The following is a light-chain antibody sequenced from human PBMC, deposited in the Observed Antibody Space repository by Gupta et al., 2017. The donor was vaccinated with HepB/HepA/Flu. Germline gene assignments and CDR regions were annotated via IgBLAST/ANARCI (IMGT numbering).Light chain of an antibody. CDR2: GAS. CDR3: QHYGYSDPLT. V-gene: IGKV3-20*01. J-gene: IGKJ4*01. CDR1: QSISSTY. Sequence: EIVLTQSPGTLSLSPGERATLSCRASQSISSTYLAWYQQKPGQAPRLLIYGASSRATGIPDKFSGSGSGTDFTLTISRLEPEDFAVYYCQHYGYSDPLTFGGGTKVEIK.